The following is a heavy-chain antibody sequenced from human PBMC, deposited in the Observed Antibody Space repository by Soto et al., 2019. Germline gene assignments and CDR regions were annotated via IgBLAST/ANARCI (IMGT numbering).Heavy chain of an antibody. CDR3: ARVNYIVVVPAADYWYFDL. Sequence: SETLSLTCTVSGGSISSYYWSWIRQPAGKGLEWIGRIYTSGSTNYNPSLKSRVTVSVDTSKNQFSLKLSSVTAADTAVYYCARVNYIVVVPAADYWYFDLWGRGTLVTVSS. J-gene: IGHJ2*01. CDR1: GGSISSYY. D-gene: IGHD2-2*01. CDR2: IYTSGST. V-gene: IGHV4-4*07.